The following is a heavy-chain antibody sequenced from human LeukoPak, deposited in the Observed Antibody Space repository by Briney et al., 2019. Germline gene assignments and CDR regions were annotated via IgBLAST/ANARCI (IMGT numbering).Heavy chain of an antibody. D-gene: IGHD2-2*01. CDR2: MNPNSGVT. CDR1: GYTFTVNY. J-gene: IGHJ4*02. Sequence: ASVKVSCKPSGYTFTVNYLHWVGQAPGQRREWVGWMNPNSGVTVYAQNFQGRVTMTRDTSISTAYMELSSLTPDDTAVYYCTRGAGTSWFDYWGQGSLVTVSS. V-gene: IGHV1-2*02. CDR3: TRGAGTSWFDY.